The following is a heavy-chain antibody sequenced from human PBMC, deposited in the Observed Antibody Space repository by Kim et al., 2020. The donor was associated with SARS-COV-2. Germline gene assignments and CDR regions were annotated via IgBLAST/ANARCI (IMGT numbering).Heavy chain of an antibody. J-gene: IGHJ6*02. D-gene: IGHD2-2*01. V-gene: IGHV3-30*07. Sequence: VKGRFTISRDNSKNRMYLQMNSLRAEDTALYFCAREKVPACDYSYFYGMDVWGQGTAVTVSS. CDR3: AREKVPACDYSYFYGMDV.